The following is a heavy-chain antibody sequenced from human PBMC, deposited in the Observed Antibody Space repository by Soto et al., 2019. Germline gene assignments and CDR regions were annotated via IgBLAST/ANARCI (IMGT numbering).Heavy chain of an antibody. Sequence: EVQLVESGGGLVQPGGSLRLSCLTSGFSFHTFDMNWVRQAPGRGLEWVSSISRTGGTIYYADSVRGRFTASRDNAVTSLYLQMSSRRDEDTAVYDCARGNSTGSHYNSGYWGQGTLVIVSS. D-gene: IGHD3-10*01. CDR1: GFSFHTFD. J-gene: IGHJ4*02. V-gene: IGHV3-48*02. CDR2: ISRTGGTI. CDR3: ARGNSTGSHYNSGY.